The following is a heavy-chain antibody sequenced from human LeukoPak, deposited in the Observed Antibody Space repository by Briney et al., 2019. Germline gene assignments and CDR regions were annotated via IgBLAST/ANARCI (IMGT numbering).Heavy chain of an antibody. V-gene: IGHV1-18*01. J-gene: IGHJ4*02. Sequence: GASVKVSCKASGYTFTSNDFSWVRQAPGQGLEWMGWVGITDGRTNYAQKFQGRVTLTTDTSTRTAYMEVRNLTSDDTAVYYCARENYYVSGPILHFWGQGTLVTVSS. CDR1: GYTFTSND. CDR3: ARENYYVSGPILHF. D-gene: IGHD3-10*01. CDR2: VGITDGRT.